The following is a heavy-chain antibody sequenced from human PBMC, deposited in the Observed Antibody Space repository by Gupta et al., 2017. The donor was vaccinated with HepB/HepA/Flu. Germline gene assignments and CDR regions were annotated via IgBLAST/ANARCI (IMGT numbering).Heavy chain of an antibody. D-gene: IGHD6-19*01. CDR3: ARGNVSASFDY. CDR1: GASVSSSSYF. Sequence: LQLQESGPGLVRPSETVSLTCHVSGASVSSSSYFWAWVRQPPGQTLESVGTIYHSGTTSFNPSLKGRISMSVDTSRNQVSLKRTSVTAADTALYFCARGNVSASFDYWGQGTFVLVSS. V-gene: IGHV4-39*02. J-gene: IGHJ4*02. CDR2: IYHSGTT.